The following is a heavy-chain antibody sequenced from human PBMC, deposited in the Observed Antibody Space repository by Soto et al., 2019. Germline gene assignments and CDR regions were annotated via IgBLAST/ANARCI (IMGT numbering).Heavy chain of an antibody. Sequence: GSLRLSCAASGFTFSSYSMNWVRQAPGKGLEWVSSISSSSSYIYYADSVKGRFTISRDNAKNSLYLQMNSLRAEDTAVYYCARAFRQYCSSTSCYLYYYYYGMDVWGQGTTVTVSS. J-gene: IGHJ6*02. CDR1: GFTFSSYS. CDR3: ARAFRQYCSSTSCYLYYYYYGMDV. D-gene: IGHD2-2*01. CDR2: ISSSSSYI. V-gene: IGHV3-21*01.